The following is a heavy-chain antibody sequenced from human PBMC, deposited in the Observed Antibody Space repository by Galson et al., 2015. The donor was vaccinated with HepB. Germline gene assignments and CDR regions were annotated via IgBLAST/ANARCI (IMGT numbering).Heavy chain of an antibody. D-gene: IGHD2-15*01. CDR1: GYTFSSYS. CDR2: ISPHNGYT. V-gene: IGHV1-18*01. Sequence: SVKVSCKASGYTFSSYSITWVRQAPGQGLEWMGRISPHNGYTTYAQKFQGRVTMTTDASTTTAYMELRSLRSDDTAVYYCARGAFVAVVTATLNNWFDPWGQGTLVTVSS. CDR3: ARGAFVAVVTATLNNWFDP. J-gene: IGHJ5*02.